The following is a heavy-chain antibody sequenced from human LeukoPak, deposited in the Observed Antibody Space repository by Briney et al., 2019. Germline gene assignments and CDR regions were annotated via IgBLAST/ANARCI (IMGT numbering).Heavy chain of an antibody. CDR1: EFTFSNYW. Sequence: GGSLRLSCAASEFTFSNYWMSWVRQAPGKGLEWVANIRQDGNDKKYVDSVKGRFTISRDNAKNSLDLQMNSLKVEDTAVYYCATPAAGPGAEYSLYWGQGTLVIVSS. CDR2: IRQDGNDK. CDR3: ATPAAGPGAEYSLY. J-gene: IGHJ1*01. D-gene: IGHD6-13*01. V-gene: IGHV3-7*01.